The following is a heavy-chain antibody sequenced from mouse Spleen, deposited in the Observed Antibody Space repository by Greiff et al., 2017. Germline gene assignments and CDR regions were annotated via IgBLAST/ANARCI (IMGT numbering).Heavy chain of an antibody. CDR2: IDPENGDT. CDR1: GFNIKDDY. CDR3: TLPWFAY. V-gene: IGHV14-4*01. J-gene: IGHJ3*01. Sequence: EVHLVESGAELVRPGASVKLSCTASGFNIKDDYMHWVKQRPEQGLEWIGWIDPENGDTEYASKFQGKATITADTSSNTAYLQLSSLTSEDTAVYYCTLPWFAYWGQGTLVTVSA.